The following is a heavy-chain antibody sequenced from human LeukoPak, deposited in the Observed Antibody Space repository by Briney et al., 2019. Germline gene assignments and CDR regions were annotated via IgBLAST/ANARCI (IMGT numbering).Heavy chain of an antibody. J-gene: IGHJ4*02. CDR2: IQYDGSNK. V-gene: IGHV3-30*02. CDR1: GFTLSSYG. Sequence: GGSLRLSCAASGFTLSSYGMHWVRQAPGKGLEWVAFIQYDGSNKYYADSVKGRFTISRDNSKNTLYLQMNSLRAEDTAVYYCAKLHRDCGGGECLDYWGQGTLVTVSS. CDR3: AKLHRDCGGGECLDY. D-gene: IGHD2-21*01.